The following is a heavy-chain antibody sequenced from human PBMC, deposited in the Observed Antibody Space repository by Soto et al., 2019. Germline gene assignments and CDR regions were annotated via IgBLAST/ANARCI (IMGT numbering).Heavy chain of an antibody. Sequence: QVQVVESGGGVVKPGGSLRLSCVASGFIFSDHYMSWIRQAPGKGLEWVAHISNSGSFTYYAESVKGRFTISRDNANNSGHLQMNRLRADDTAVYFCARDEDNYDSLSWFDPWGQGTLVTVSS. V-gene: IGHV3-11*05. D-gene: IGHD3-16*01. CDR1: GFIFSDHY. J-gene: IGHJ5*02. CDR2: ISNSGSFT. CDR3: ARDEDNYDSLSWFDP.